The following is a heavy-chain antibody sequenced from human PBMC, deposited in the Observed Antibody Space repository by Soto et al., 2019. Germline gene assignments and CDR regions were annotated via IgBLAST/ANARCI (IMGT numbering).Heavy chain of an antibody. CDR3: ARGYCNSIGCWDYFDY. D-gene: IGHD2-2*01. Sequence: ASVKVSCKASGYTFTDNYLHCVRLSPLQGPEWMAWINPTTGGTKYAQKFQGRVTVTWDTSISTAYMELSSLRFDDMAIYYCARGYCNSIGCWDYFDYWGQGTQVTVSS. CDR1: GYTFTDNY. V-gene: IGHV1-2*02. J-gene: IGHJ4*02. CDR2: INPTTGGT.